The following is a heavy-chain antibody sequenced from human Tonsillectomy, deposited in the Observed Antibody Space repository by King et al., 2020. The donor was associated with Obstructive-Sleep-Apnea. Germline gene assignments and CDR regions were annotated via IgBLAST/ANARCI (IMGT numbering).Heavy chain of an antibody. CDR3: ATVTVAGGLDY. V-gene: IGHV1-46*02. CDR2: ISPSRGTT. CDR1: GYTFNSYY. D-gene: IGHD6-19*01. Sequence: HVQLVESGAEVKKPGASVRISCKASGYTFNSYYIHWVRQAPGQGLEWIGIISPSRGTTSHAQKFQGRVTMTRDTSTTTVYMELSSLTSEDTAMYYCATVTVAGGLDYWGQGTLVSVSS. J-gene: IGHJ4*02.